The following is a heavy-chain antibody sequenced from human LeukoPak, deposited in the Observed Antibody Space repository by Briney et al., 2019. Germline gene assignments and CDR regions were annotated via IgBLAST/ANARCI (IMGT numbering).Heavy chain of an antibody. CDR1: GGSISSGGYY. Sequence: PSETLSLTCTVSGGSISSGGYYWSWIRQHPGKGLEWIGYIHYRGSTYYNPSLKSQVTISIDTSKNQFSLKLSSVTAADTAVYFCTRDSGYGDSQTWGQGTLVTVSS. CDR2: IHYRGST. J-gene: IGHJ5*02. D-gene: IGHD4-17*01. V-gene: IGHV4-31*01. CDR3: TRDSGYGDSQT.